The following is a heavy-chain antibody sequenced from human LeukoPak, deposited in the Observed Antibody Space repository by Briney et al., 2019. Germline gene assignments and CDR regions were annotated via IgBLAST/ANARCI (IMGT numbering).Heavy chain of an antibody. J-gene: IGHJ4*02. D-gene: IGHD1-20*01. CDR3: AGDFGISEVY. CDR2: MNSDGSST. CDR1: GFTFSRYW. Sequence: GGSLRPSCAASGFTFSRYWMHWVRQAPGKGPVWVSRMNSDGSSTSYADSVKGRFTISRDNAKNTLYLQMNSLRAEDTAVYYCAGDFGISEVYWGQGTLVTVSS. V-gene: IGHV3-74*01.